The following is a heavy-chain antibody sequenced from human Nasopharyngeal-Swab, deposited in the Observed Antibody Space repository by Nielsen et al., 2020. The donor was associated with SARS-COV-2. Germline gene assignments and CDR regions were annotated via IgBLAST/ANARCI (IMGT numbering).Heavy chain of an antibody. V-gene: IGHV1-58*01. Sequence: SVKVSCKASGFTFTSSAVQWVRQARGQRLEWIGRIVVGSGNTNYAQKFQERVTITRDMSTSTAYMELSSLRSEDTAVYYCAAAAYGSGSYSGFDYWGQGTLVTVSS. J-gene: IGHJ4*02. CDR1: GFTFTSSA. D-gene: IGHD3-10*01. CDR2: IVVGSGNT. CDR3: AAAAYGSGSYSGFDY.